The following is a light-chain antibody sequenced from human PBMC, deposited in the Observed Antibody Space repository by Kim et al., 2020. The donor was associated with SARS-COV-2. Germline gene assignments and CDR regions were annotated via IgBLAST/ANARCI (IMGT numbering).Light chain of an antibody. Sequence: DIQMTQSPSSLSASVGDRVTITCRASQSISTYLNWYQQKPGKAPKLLIYGASNLPSEVPSRFSGSGSGTDFTLTISTLQPDDFETCYRQQGYSTFGQGTKLEI. CDR1: QSISTY. V-gene: IGKV1-39*01. CDR2: GAS. J-gene: IGKJ2*01. CDR3: QQGYST.